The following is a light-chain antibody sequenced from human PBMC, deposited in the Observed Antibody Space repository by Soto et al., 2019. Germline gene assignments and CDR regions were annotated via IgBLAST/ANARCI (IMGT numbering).Light chain of an antibody. Sequence: IVLTQSPSPLSLSPGKRATLSCKASQNISNYLIWYQQKPGQAPRLLIYGASSRATGIPGRFSGSGSGTDFTLTISRLEPEDFAVYYCQQYGRSPFTFGPGTKVDIK. V-gene: IGKV3-20*01. CDR2: GAS. CDR3: QQYGRSPFT. J-gene: IGKJ3*01. CDR1: QNISNY.